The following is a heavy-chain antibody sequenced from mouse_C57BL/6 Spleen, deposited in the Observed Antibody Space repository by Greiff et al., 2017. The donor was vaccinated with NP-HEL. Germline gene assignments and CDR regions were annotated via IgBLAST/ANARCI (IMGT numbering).Heavy chain of an antibody. D-gene: IGHD1-2*01. CDR1: GYTFTSYW. V-gene: IGHV1-50*01. CDR3: AEGDYGRGFAY. Sequence: QVHVKQPGAELVKPGASVKLSCKASGYTFTSYWMQWVKQRPGQGLEWIGEIDPSDSYTNYNQKFKGKATLTVDTSSSTAYMQLSSLTSEDSAVYYCAEGDYGRGFAYWGQGTLVTVSA. CDR2: IDPSDSYT. J-gene: IGHJ3*01.